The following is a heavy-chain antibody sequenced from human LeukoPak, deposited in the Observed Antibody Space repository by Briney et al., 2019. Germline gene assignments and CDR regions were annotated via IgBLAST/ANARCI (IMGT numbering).Heavy chain of an antibody. Sequence: PSETLSLTCTVSGGSISSSSYYWGWIRQPPGKGLEWIGSIYYSGSTNYNPSLKSRVTISVDKSKNQFSLKLSSVTAADTAVYYCARDIMVRGVIITFRYWGQGTLVTVSS. D-gene: IGHD3-10*01. V-gene: IGHV4-39*07. CDR2: IYYSGST. CDR3: ARDIMVRGVIITFRY. CDR1: GGSISSSSYY. J-gene: IGHJ4*02.